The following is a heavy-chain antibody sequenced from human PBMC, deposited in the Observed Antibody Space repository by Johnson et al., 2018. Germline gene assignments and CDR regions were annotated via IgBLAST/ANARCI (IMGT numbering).Heavy chain of an antibody. CDR1: GFTFSSYA. Sequence: EVQLVESGGGLVQPGGSLRLSCAASGFTFSSYAMHWVRQAPGKGLEYVSAISSNGGSTYYANSVKGRFTISRDNSKNTLYLQMGSLRAEDMAVYYCARVSRFGTIFGVVNTYYYYMDVWGKGTTVTVSS. D-gene: IGHD3-3*01. J-gene: IGHJ6*03. CDR2: ISSNGGST. CDR3: ARVSRFGTIFGVVNTYYYYMDV. V-gene: IGHV3-64*01.